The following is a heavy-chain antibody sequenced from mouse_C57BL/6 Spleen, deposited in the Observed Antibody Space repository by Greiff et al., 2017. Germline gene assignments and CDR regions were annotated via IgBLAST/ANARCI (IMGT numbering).Heavy chain of an antibody. CDR2: INPSNGGT. V-gene: IGHV1-53*01. CDR1: GYTFTSYW. Sequence: QVQLQQPGTELVQPGASVKLSCKASGYTFTSYWMHWVKQRPGQGLEWIGNINPSNGGTNYNEKFKSKATLTVDKSSSTAYMQLSSLTSEDSAVYYCAREGYYDYDGYFDVWGTGTTVTVSS. J-gene: IGHJ1*03. D-gene: IGHD2-4*01. CDR3: AREGYYDYDGYFDV.